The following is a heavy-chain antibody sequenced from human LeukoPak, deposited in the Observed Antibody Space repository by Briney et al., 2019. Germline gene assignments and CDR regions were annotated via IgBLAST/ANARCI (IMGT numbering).Heavy chain of an antibody. CDR1: GGSISRCY. D-gene: IGHD6-19*01. Sequence: SETLSLTCTVSGGSISRCYWSWIRQSPGKGLEWIGYIYSSGSTNYNPSLKSRVTISIDTSKNQFSLRLSSVTAADTALYYCARVGYTSGWTETYFDSWGQGTLVTVSS. CDR2: IYSSGST. V-gene: IGHV4-59*01. J-gene: IGHJ4*02. CDR3: ARVGYTSGWTETYFDS.